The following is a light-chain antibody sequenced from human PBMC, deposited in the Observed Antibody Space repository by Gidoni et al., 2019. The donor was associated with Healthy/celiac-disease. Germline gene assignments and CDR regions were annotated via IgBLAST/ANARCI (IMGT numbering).Light chain of an antibody. CDR1: SSNIGSNY. Sequence: SVLTQPPAASRTTAQRVTIACSGSSSNIGSNYVYWYQQLPGTAPKLLIYRNNQLPSGVPDRFSGSKSGTSASLAISGLRSEDEADYYCAAWDDSLSGYVFGTGTKVTVL. CDR3: AAWDDSLSGYV. CDR2: RNN. V-gene: IGLV1-47*02. J-gene: IGLJ1*01.